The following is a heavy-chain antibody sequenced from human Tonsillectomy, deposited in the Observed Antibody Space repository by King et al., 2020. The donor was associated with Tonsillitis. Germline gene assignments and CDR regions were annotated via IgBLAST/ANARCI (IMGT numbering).Heavy chain of an antibody. CDR1: EFSIDNYW. J-gene: IGHJ4*02. D-gene: IGHD3-10*01. Sequence: VQLVESGGGLVQPGGSLRLSCAASEFSIDNYWMHWVRQAPGKGLVWVARINTDGGITGYAGSVKGRFTISRDNAKNTLYLQMNSLRADDTALYYCTRGLWFGNQADYWGQGTLVTVSS. V-gene: IGHV3-74*01. CDR3: TRGLWFGNQADY. CDR2: INTDGGIT.